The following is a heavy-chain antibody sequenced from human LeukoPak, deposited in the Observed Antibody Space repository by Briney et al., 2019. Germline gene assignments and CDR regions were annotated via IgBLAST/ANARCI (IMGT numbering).Heavy chain of an antibody. Sequence: GGSLRLSCAASGFTFRKYWLHWVRQAPGKGLVWVSRINPDDDSTSYADSVKGRFTISRDNAKSTLYLQMNGLRAEDTAVYYCLTIVETTIDGFDIWGQGTMVTVSS. CDR1: GFTFRKYW. CDR3: LTIVETTIDGFDI. J-gene: IGHJ3*02. CDR2: INPDDDST. D-gene: IGHD1-26*01. V-gene: IGHV3-74*01.